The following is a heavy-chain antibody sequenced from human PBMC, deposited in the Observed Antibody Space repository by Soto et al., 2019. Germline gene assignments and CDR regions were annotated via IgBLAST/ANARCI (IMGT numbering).Heavy chain of an antibody. CDR1: GGSLDTYY. CDR3: ARPRYNWNY. CDR2: TNSSGST. J-gene: IGHJ4*02. Sequence: SLTCTVSGGSLDTYYWTWIRQPPGKGLEWIGYTNSSGSTNYTPSLKSRVTISVDTSKNQFFLTLRSVTAADTATYYCARPRYNWNYWGQGTLVTVSS. V-gene: IGHV4-59*01. D-gene: IGHD1-20*01.